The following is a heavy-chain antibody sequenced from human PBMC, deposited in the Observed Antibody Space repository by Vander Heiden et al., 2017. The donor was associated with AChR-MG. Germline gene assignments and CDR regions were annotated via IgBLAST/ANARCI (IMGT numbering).Heavy chain of an antibody. CDR2: IGGGGVNT. CDR3: ARDPGSGWAFDY. V-gene: IGHV3-23*01. Sequence: EVQLLESGGGLVQPGGSLRLSCAASGFPFSSYAMSWVRQAPGQGLEWVSAIGGGGVNTYYADSVKGRFTISRDTSKNTLYLQMNSLRAEDTAIYFCARDPGSGWAFDYWGQGTLVTVSS. J-gene: IGHJ4*02. CDR1: GFPFSSYA. D-gene: IGHD6-19*01.